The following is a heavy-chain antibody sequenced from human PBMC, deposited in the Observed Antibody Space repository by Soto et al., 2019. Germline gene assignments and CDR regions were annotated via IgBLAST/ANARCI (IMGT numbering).Heavy chain of an antibody. V-gene: IGHV3-21*01. D-gene: IGHD3-22*01. J-gene: IGHJ6*03. CDR2: ISRNSGSI. CDR1: GFTFSSYA. CDR3: ARLLLGTMDV. Sequence: GGSLRLSCAASGFTFSSYAMHWVRQAPGKGLEWVSGISRNSGSIYYADSVKGRFTISRDNAKNSLYLQMNSLRAEDTAVYYCARLLLGTMDVWGKGTTVTVSS.